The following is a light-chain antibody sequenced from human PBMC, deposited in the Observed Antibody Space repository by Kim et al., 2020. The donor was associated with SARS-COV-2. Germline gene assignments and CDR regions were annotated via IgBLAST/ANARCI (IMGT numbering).Light chain of an antibody. CDR2: KAS. Sequence: DIQMTQSPSTLSASVGDRVTITCRASQSISSWLAWYQQKPGKAPKVLIYKASSLESGVPSRFSGSGSGTEFTLTISSLQHDDFATYYCQQYNDYYTFGQGTKLEI. CDR3: QQYNDYYT. CDR1: QSISSW. V-gene: IGKV1-5*03. J-gene: IGKJ2*01.